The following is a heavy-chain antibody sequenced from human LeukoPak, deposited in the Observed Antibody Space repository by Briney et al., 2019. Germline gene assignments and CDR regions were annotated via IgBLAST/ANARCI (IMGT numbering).Heavy chain of an antibody. Sequence: PGGSLRLSCAVSGFTFSNYAMHWVRQAPGKGLEWVAVISYDGSNKYYADSLKGRFTISRDNSKNTLYLQMNGLRAEDTAVYFCARDPLLSHQRGYFDSWGQGTLVTVSS. CDR1: GFTFSNYA. D-gene: IGHD3-10*01. CDR3: ARDPLLSHQRGYFDS. V-gene: IGHV3-30-3*01. CDR2: ISYDGSNK. J-gene: IGHJ4*02.